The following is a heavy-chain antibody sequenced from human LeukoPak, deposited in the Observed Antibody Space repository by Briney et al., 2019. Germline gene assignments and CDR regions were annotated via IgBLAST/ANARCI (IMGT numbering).Heavy chain of an antibody. CDR1: GGSISSYY. V-gene: IGHV4-59*01. CDR2: IYYSGST. CDR3: ARERAIPDIVVVPAALTDDAFDI. J-gene: IGHJ3*02. D-gene: IGHD2-2*01. Sequence: SETLSLTCTVSGGSISSYYWSWIRQPPGKGLEWIGYIYYSGSTNYNPSLRSRVTISVDTSKNQFSLKLSSVTAADTAVYYCARERAIPDIVVVPAALTDDAFDIWGQGTMVTVSS.